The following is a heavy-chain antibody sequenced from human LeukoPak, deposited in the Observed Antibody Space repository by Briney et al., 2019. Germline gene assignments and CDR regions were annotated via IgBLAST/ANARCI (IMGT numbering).Heavy chain of an antibody. CDR1: GYSFTSYW. CDR2: IYPGDSDT. J-gene: IGHJ5*02. Sequence: GESLKISCKGSGYSFTSYWIGWVRQMPGKGLEWMGIIYPGDSDTRYSPSFQGQVTISADKSISTAYLQWSSLKASDTAMYYCARDREYTDYLHNWFDPWGQGTLVTVSS. D-gene: IGHD4-11*01. V-gene: IGHV5-51*01. CDR3: ARDREYTDYLHNWFDP.